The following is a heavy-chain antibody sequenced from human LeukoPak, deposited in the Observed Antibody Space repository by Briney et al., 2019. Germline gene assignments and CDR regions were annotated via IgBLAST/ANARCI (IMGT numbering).Heavy chain of an antibody. V-gene: IGHV1-18*01. CDR3: ARLWLSGFDY. CDR2: ISAYNGNT. CDR1: GGTFSSYA. D-gene: IGHD3-22*01. Sequence: ASVKVSCKASGGTFSSYAISWVRQAPGQGLEWMGWISAYNGNTNYAQKLRGRVTMTTDTSTSTAYMELRSLRSDDTAVYYCARLWLSGFDYWGQGTLVTVSS. J-gene: IGHJ4*02.